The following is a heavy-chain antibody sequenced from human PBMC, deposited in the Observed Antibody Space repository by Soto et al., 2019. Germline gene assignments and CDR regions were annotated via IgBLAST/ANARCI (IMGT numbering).Heavy chain of an antibody. Sequence: QVQLVQSGAEVKKPGASVKVSCKASGYTFTGYYMHWVRQAPGQGLEWMGWINPNSGGTNYAQKFQDWVTMTSDTSISTAYMDLGRLRSDDTAVYYCARGGATSFGVVHYYYYGMDVWGQGTTVTVSS. CDR1: GYTFTGYY. V-gene: IGHV1-2*04. CDR3: ARGGATSFGVVHYYYYGMDV. D-gene: IGHD3-3*01. CDR2: INPNSGGT. J-gene: IGHJ6*02.